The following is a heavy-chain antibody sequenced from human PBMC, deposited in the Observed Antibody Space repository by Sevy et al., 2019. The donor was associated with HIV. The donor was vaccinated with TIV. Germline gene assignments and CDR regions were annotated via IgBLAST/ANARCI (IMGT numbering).Heavy chain of an antibody. CDR2: MNPNSGNT. V-gene: IGHV1-8*01. D-gene: IGHD3-16*02. CDR1: GYTFTSYD. J-gene: IGHJ6*02. CDR3: ARGSTSYDYVWGSYRHYYYYGIDV. Sequence: ASVKVYCKASGYTFTSYDIDWVRQATGQGLEWMGWMNPNSGNTGYAQKFQGRVTMTRNTSISTAYMELSSLRSEDTAVYYCARGSTSYDYVWGSYRHYYYYGIDVRGQGTTVTVSS.